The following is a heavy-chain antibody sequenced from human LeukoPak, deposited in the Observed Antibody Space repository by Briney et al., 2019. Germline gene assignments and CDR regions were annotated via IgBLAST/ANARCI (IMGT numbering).Heavy chain of an antibody. CDR1: GGSISSSSYY. V-gene: IGHV4-39*07. Sequence: SETLSLTCTVSGGSISSSSYYWGWIRQPPGKGLEWIGSIYYSGSTYYNPSLKGRVTISVDRSKNQFSLKLSSVTAADTAVYYCARDQPFDPWGQGTLVTVSS. CDR3: ARDQPFDP. CDR2: IYYSGST. J-gene: IGHJ5*02.